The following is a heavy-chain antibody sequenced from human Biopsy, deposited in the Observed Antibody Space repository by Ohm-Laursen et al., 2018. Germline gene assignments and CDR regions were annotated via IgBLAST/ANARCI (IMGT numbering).Heavy chain of an antibody. CDR2: ISYTGYT. V-gene: IGHV4-59*11. J-gene: IGHJ1*01. D-gene: IGHD4-23*01. CDR3: ARGSNEYGGLYFPH. CDR1: GGSFTGHY. Sequence: SETLSLTCTVSGGSFTGHYWSWIRQPPGKGLEWIGHISYTGYTSYKSSLKSRVTISLDTSRKRFSLRLTSLAAADTAAYYCARGSNEYGGLYFPHWGQGTLVTVSS.